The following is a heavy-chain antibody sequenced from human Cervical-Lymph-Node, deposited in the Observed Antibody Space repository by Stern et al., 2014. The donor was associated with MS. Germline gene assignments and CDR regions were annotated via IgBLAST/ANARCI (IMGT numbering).Heavy chain of an antibody. Sequence: VQLVESGGGVVQPGRSLRLSCAASGFTFSSYAIHWVRQAPGKGLEWVEAISFDGSKKFYADSVKGRFTISRDKSKNTVYLQMNSLTVEDTAVYVCARDRWLESQYYGLDVWGQGTTVTVSS. CDR3: ARDRWLESQYYGLDV. V-gene: IGHV3-30*04. D-gene: IGHD5-24*01. CDR1: GFTFSSYA. CDR2: ISFDGSKK. J-gene: IGHJ6*01.